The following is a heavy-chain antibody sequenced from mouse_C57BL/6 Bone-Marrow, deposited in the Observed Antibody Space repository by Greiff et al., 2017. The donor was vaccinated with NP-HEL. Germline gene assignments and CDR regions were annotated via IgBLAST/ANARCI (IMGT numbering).Heavy chain of an antibody. D-gene: IGHD2-14*01. CDR1: GYAFSSSW. CDR3: AGYYYAMDY. J-gene: IGHJ4*01. Sequence: VQLQQSGPELVKPGASVKISCKASGYAFSSSWMNWVKQRPGTGLEWIGRIYPGDGDTNYNGKFKGKATLTADKSSSTAYMQLSSLTSEDSAVYFCAGYYYAMDYWGQGTSVTVSS. V-gene: IGHV1-82*01. CDR2: IYPGDGDT.